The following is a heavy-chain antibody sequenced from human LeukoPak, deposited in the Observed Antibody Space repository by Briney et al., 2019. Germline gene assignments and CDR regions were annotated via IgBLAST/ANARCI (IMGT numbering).Heavy chain of an antibody. J-gene: IGHJ4*02. CDR3: ARVRDESAASTYYFDY. CDR2: ISGGST. Sequence: PGGSLRLSCAASGFPFSNYALSWVRQAPGKGLEWVAAISGGSTYYADSVKGRFTISRDNSKNTLYLQMNSLRAEDTAVYYCARVRDESAASTYYFDYWGQGTLVTVSS. D-gene: IGHD2-2*01. V-gene: IGHV3-23*01. CDR1: GFPFSNYA.